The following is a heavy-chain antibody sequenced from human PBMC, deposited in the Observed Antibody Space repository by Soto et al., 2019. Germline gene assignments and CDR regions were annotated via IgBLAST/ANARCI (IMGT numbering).Heavy chain of an antibody. CDR2: MNPNSGNT. CDR3: RGGVGGSGSLMGANTGSDP. D-gene: IGHD3-10*01. J-gene: IGHJ5*02. CDR1: GYTFTSYD. V-gene: IGHV1-8*01. Sequence: QVQLVQSGAEVKKPGASVKVSCKASGYTFTSYDINWVRQATGQGLEWMGWMNPNSGNTGYAQKFQGRVTMTRNTSKSTAKWGRGGLESKDPPVNTGRGGVGGSGSLMGANTGSDPGGQGPRVTVSP.